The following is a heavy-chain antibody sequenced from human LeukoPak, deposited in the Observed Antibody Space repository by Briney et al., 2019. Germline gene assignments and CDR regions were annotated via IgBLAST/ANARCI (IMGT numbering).Heavy chain of an antibody. CDR2: IYNSGST. J-gene: IGHJ4*02. CDR3: ARRYSYGSGYFDY. Sequence: PSQTLSLTCTVSGGSISSGDYYWSWIREPPGKGLEWIGYIYNSGSTYYNPSLKSRLTISADTSKNQFSLRLSSVTAADTAVYYCARRYSYGSGYFDYWGQGTLVPVSS. CDR1: GGSISSGDYY. V-gene: IGHV4-30-4*01. D-gene: IGHD5-18*01.